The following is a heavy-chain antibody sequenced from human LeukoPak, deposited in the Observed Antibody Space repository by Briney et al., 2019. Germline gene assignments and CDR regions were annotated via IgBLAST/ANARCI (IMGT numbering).Heavy chain of an antibody. J-gene: IGHJ5*02. D-gene: IGHD1-7*01. Sequence: SETLSLTCAVSGGSISSGGYSWSWIRQPPGKGLEWIGYIYHSGSTYYNPSLKSRVTISVDRSKNQFSLKLSSVTAADTAVYYCAREASAGTTWFDPWGQGTLVTVSS. CDR2: IYHSGST. CDR3: AREASAGTTWFDP. V-gene: IGHV4-30-2*01. CDR1: GGSISSGGYS.